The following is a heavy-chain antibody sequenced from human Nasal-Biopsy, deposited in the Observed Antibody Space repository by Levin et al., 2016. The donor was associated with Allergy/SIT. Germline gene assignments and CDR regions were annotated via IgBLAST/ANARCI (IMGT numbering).Heavy chain of an antibody. Sequence: GESLKISCAASGFIFSDYYMTWIRQSPGKGLEWISYIDVTSSFTYYSDTVKGRFTISRDNAKNSLFLQMHGLKGDDTGIYYCVRARDRRSDNTLEYWGQGTLVTVSS. D-gene: IGHD1-1*01. J-gene: IGHJ4*02. CDR3: VRARDRRSDNTLEY. CDR2: IDVTSSFT. V-gene: IGHV3-11*06. CDR1: GFIFSDYY.